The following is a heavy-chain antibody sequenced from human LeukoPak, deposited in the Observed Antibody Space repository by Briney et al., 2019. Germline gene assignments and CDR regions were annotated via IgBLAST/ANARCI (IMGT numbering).Heavy chain of an antibody. CDR1: GFTFSSYG. CDR3: AKDLRYFDWPHGMDV. J-gene: IGHJ6*02. Sequence: PGGSLRLSCVASGFTFSSYGMHWVRQAPGKGLEWVAVISYDGSNKYYADSVKGRFTISRDNSKNTLYLQMNSLRAEDTAVYYCAKDLRYFDWPHGMDVWGQGTTVTVSS. V-gene: IGHV3-30*18. CDR2: ISYDGSNK. D-gene: IGHD3-9*01.